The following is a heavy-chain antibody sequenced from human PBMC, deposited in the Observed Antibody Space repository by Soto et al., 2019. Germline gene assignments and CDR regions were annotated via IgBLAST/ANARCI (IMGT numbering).Heavy chain of an antibody. Sequence: GGSLRLSCAASGFTFSSYAMSWVRQAPGKGLEWVSAISGSGGSTYYADSVKGRFTISRDNSKNTLYLQMNSLRAEDTAVYYCATSEGHSSSWYSSPFDPWGQGTLVTVSS. V-gene: IGHV3-23*01. CDR3: ATSEGHSSSWYSSPFDP. J-gene: IGHJ5*02. D-gene: IGHD6-13*01. CDR1: GFTFSSYA. CDR2: ISGSGGST.